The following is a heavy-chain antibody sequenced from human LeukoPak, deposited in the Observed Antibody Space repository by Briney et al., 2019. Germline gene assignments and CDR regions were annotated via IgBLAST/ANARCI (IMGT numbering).Heavy chain of an antibody. Sequence: ASVKVSCKASGYTFISHYMHWVRQAPGQGVEWMGIINPSAGSTSYAQKFQGRVTMTRDTSTSTVYMELSSLRFEDTAVYYCARGGSGWYVDYWGQGTLVTVSS. CDR1: GYTFISHY. CDR2: INPSAGST. CDR3: ARGGSGWYVDY. J-gene: IGHJ4*02. D-gene: IGHD6-19*01. V-gene: IGHV1-46*01.